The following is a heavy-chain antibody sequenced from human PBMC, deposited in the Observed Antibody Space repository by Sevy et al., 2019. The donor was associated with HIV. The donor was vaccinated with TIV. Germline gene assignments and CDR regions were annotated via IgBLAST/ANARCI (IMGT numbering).Heavy chain of an antibody. CDR1: GFTFDSYW. CDR3: ARGTALGWFDP. Sequence: GGSLRLSCAASGFTFDSYWLHWVRQDPWKGLEWVSCVDIDGSRTEYADSVKGRFTISRKNAKNMLYLEMNRLRVEDTAEYYCARGTALGWFDPWGPGTQVTVSS. CDR2: VDIDGSRT. V-gene: IGHV3-74*03. D-gene: IGHD5-18*01. J-gene: IGHJ5*02.